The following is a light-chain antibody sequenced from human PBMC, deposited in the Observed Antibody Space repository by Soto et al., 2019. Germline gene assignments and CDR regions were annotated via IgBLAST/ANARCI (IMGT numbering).Light chain of an antibody. J-gene: IGKJ5*01. Sequence: DIQMTQSPSTLSGSVGDRVTITCRASQTISSWLAWYQQKPGKAPKLLIYKASTLKSGVPSRFSGSGSGTDFTLTISSLQPEDFAVYYCLQDYNLPITFGQGTRLEIK. V-gene: IGKV1-5*03. CDR2: KAS. CDR1: QTISSW. CDR3: LQDYNLPIT.